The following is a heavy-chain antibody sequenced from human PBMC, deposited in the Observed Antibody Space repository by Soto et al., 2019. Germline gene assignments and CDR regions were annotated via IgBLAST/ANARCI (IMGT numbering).Heavy chain of an antibody. CDR1: GGTFSSYA. CDR2: IIPIFGTA. CDR3: ARDKSYGPTYFDP. V-gene: IGHV1-69*06. J-gene: IGHJ4*02. D-gene: IGHD5-18*01. Sequence: SVKVSCKASGGTFSSYAISWVRQAPGQGLEWMGGIIPIFGTANYAQKFQGRVTITADKSTSTAYMELSSLRSEDTAVYYCARDKSYGPTYFDPWGQGTLVTVSS.